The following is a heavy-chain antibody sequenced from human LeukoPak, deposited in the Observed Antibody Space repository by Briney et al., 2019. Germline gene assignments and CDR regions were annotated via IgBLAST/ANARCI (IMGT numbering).Heavy chain of an antibody. V-gene: IGHV3-23*01. CDR3: ASSAYGGNSGY. CDR1: GFTFSSYA. Sequence: GGSLRLSCAASGFTFSSYAMSWVRQAPGKGLEWVSAITGSGGSTYYADSVKGRFTISRDNSKNTLYLQMNSLRAEDTAVYYCASSAYGGNSGYWGQGTLVTVSS. D-gene: IGHD4-23*01. J-gene: IGHJ4*02. CDR2: ITGSGGST.